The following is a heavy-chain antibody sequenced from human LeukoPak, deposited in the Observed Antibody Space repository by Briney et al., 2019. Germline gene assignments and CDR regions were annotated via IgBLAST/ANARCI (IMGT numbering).Heavy chain of an antibody. V-gene: IGHV3-23*01. CDR3: ARGLNWFDP. Sequence: GGSLRLYCAASGFTFSSYAMSWVRQAPGKGLEWVSSLTTNGESTYYADSVKGRFTVSRDNSKNTLYLQMASLRAEDTAIYYCARGLNWFDPWGQGTLVTVSS. D-gene: IGHD5/OR15-5a*01. J-gene: IGHJ5*02. CDR1: GFTFSSYA. CDR2: LTTNGEST.